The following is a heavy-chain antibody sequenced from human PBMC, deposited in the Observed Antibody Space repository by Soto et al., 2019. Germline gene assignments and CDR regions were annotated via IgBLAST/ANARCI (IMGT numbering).Heavy chain of an antibody. J-gene: IGHJ4*02. V-gene: IGHV3-74*03. CDR1: GFTVTHYR. Sequence: GGSLRLSCAASGFTVTHYRIHWVRQPPGKGLEWVGRINSDGARIEYGDSVKGRFTISRDNAHNMVFLPMNSLTDEDSGVYLCARAADWNYVHHFSGPGTLLTVSS. CDR3: ARAADWNYVHHF. CDR2: INSDGARI. D-gene: IGHD1-1*01.